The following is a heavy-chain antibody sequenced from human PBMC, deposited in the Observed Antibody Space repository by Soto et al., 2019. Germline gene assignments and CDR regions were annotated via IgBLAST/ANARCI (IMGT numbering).Heavy chain of an antibody. CDR2: INPTSGGT. CDR3: ARDRNFWSGYYSRPYYYYGMDV. V-gene: IGHV1-2*02. Sequence: AAVKGSCKDSGCTLTGYYMHWVRDAAGQGLEWMGWINPTSGGTNYAQKFQGTVTMTRDTSISTAYMELSRLRSDDTAVYYCARDRNFWSGYYSRPYYYYGMDVWGQGTTVTVSS. J-gene: IGHJ6*02. D-gene: IGHD3-3*01. CDR1: GCTLTGYY.